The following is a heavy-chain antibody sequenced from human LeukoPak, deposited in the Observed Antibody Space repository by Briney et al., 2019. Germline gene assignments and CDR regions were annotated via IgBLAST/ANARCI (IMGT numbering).Heavy chain of an antibody. D-gene: IGHD3-10*01. V-gene: IGHV3-21*01. J-gene: IGHJ4*02. CDR3: ARYYYGSGSYYPGY. Sequence: PGGSLRLSCAASGFTFSSYGMSWVRQAPGKGLEWVSSISSSISNVYYADSLKGRFTISRDNAKNSLYLQMNSLRAEDTAVYYCARYYYGSGSYYPGYWGQETLVTVSS. CDR1: GFTFSSYG. CDR2: ISSSISNV.